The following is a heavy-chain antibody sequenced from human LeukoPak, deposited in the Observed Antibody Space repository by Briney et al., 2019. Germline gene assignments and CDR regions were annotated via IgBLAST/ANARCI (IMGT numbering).Heavy chain of an antibody. CDR3: ARAPRGTIFGTYYYYYMDV. CDR1: GYTFTGYY. Sequence: ASVKVSCKASGYTFTGYYMHWVRQAPGQGLEGMGWINPNSGGTNYAQKFQGRVIMTRDTSISTAYMELSRLRSDDTAVYYCARAPRGTIFGTYYYYYMDVWGKGTTVTVSS. J-gene: IGHJ6*03. V-gene: IGHV1-2*02. CDR2: INPNSGGT. D-gene: IGHD3-3*01.